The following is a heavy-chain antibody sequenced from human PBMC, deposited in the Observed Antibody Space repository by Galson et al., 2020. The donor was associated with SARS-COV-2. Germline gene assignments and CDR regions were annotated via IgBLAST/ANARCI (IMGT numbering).Heavy chain of an antibody. CDR2: ISQDGSNE. CDR1: AFAFRSYG. J-gene: IGHJ6*01. Sequence: SCAASAFAFRSYGMHWVRQAPGKGLEWVAVISQDGSNEYYAVSVKGRFTISRDNSKSTLYLQMNSLRGEDTAVYYCAEDRGYYGMGVWGQGTTVTVSS. V-gene: IGHV3-30*18. CDR3: AEDRGYYGMGV.